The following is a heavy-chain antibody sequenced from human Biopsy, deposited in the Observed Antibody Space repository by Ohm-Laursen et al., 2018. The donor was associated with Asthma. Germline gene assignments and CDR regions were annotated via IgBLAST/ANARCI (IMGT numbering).Heavy chain of an antibody. CDR3: ARSAKTIFGVVMGSYYYGMDV. CDR1: GGSFSGYY. CDR2: INHSGST. Sequence: GTLSLTCAVYGGSFSGYYWSWIRQPPGKGLEWIGEINHSGSTNYNPSLKSRVTISVDTSKNQFSLKLSSVTTADTAVYYCARSAKTIFGVVMGSYYYGMDVWGQGTTVTVSS. V-gene: IGHV4-34*01. J-gene: IGHJ6*02. D-gene: IGHD3-3*01.